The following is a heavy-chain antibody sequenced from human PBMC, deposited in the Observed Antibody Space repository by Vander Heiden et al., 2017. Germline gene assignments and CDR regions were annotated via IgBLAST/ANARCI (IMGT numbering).Heavy chain of an antibody. J-gene: IGHJ2*01. D-gene: IGHD1-26*01. CDR3: AREVPRVGLDL. CDR2: ISGYNDHM. V-gene: IGHV1-18*01. CDR1: GYVFTSYP. Sequence: QVQLEQSGTELKKPGASVKVSCKASGYVFTSYPITWVRQAPGQGLEWVGWISGYNDHMKFAQKVQGRVTMTADSSTSTAYMELKSLKFDDTAVYYCAREVPRVGLDLWGRGTLVTVSS.